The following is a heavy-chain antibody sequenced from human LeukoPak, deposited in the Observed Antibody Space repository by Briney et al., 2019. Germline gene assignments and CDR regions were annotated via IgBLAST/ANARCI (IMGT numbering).Heavy chain of an antibody. V-gene: IGHV3-9*01. D-gene: IGHD6-6*01. Sequence: GGSLRLSCAASGFTFDDYAMHWVRQAPGKGLEWVSGISWNSGSIGYADSVKGRFTISRDNAKNSLYLQMNSLRAEDTALYYCAKGSSEAPGGSYWYFDLWGRGTLVTVSS. J-gene: IGHJ2*01. CDR2: ISWNSGSI. CDR1: GFTFDDYA. CDR3: AKGSSEAPGGSYWYFDL.